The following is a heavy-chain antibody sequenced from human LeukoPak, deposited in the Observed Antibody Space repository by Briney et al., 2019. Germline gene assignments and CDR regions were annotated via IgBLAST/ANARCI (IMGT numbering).Heavy chain of an antibody. J-gene: IGHJ2*01. CDR3: AKSNEVVPAAPYWYFDL. V-gene: IGHV3-23*01. Sequence: GGSLRLSCAASGFTFSTYGMYWVRQAPGKGLEWVSAISGSGGSTYYADSVKGRFTISRDNSKNTLYLQMNSLRAEDTAVYYCAKSNEVVPAAPYWYFDLWGRGTLVTVSS. CDR2: ISGSGGST. CDR1: GFTFSTYG. D-gene: IGHD2-2*01.